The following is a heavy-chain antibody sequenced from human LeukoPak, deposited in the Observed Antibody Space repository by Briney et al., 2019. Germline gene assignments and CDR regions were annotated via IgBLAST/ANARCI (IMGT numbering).Heavy chain of an antibody. CDR3: ARRGGSSSRRSPIDY. V-gene: IGHV3-7*01. D-gene: IGHD6-6*01. Sequence: GGSLRLSCTASGFTFSDYWMTWVRQAPGKGPEWVANIKKDGSQRYYVDSVRGRFTISRDNAKNSLFLQMNGLRAEDTVVYYCARRGGSSSRRSPIDYWGQGTLVTVSS. CDR1: GFTFSDYW. CDR2: IKKDGSQR. J-gene: IGHJ4*02.